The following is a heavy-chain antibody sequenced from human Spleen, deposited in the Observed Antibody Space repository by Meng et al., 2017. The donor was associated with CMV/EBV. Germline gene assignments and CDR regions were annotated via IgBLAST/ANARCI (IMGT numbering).Heavy chain of an antibody. V-gene: IGHV4-59*01. Sequence: SETLSLTCTVPGGSISSYYWSWIRQPPGKGLEWIGYIYYSGSTNYNPSLKSRVTISVDTSKNQFSLKLSSVTAADTAVYYCARGGPDCSSTSCYPYYYYGMDVWGQGTTVTVSS. CDR2: IYYSGST. J-gene: IGHJ6*02. CDR3: ARGGPDCSSTSCYPYYYYGMDV. D-gene: IGHD2-2*01. CDR1: GGSISSYY.